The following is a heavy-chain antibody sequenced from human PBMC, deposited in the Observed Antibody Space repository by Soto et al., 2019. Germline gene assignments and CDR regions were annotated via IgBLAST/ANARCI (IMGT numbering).Heavy chain of an antibody. V-gene: IGHV3-66*01. Sequence: EVQLVVSGGGLVQPGGSLRLSCAASGFTVSSNFMSWVRQAPGKGLEWVSIIYSDGSTYYADSVKGRFTISRDNSKYTLYLQMNSLRADDTAVYYCASRRNPYGASDYWGQGTLVTVSS. CDR3: ASRRNPYGASDY. CDR2: IYSDGST. D-gene: IGHD4-17*01. J-gene: IGHJ4*02. CDR1: GFTVSSNF.